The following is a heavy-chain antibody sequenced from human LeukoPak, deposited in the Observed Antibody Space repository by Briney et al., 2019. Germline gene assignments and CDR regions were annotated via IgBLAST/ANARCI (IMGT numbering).Heavy chain of an antibody. CDR2: IRSKANSYAT. V-gene: IGHV3-73*01. D-gene: IGHD5-18*01. Sequence: GGSLRLSCAASGFTFSGSAMHWVRQASGKGLEWVSRIRSKANSYATAYAASVKGRFTISRDDSKNTAYLQMNSLKTEDTAVYYCTRHGYSYGSVSQTDFGYWGQGTLVTVSS. CDR3: TRHGYSYGSVSQTDFGY. J-gene: IGHJ4*02. CDR1: GFTFSGSA.